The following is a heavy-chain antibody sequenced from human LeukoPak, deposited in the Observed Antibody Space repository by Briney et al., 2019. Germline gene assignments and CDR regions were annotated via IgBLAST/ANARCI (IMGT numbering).Heavy chain of an antibody. CDR2: IKEDGSEK. J-gene: IGHJ4*02. CDR1: GFTFSTYW. CDR3: ARPLGGSDC. V-gene: IGHV3-7*03. Sequence: GGSLRLSCAASGFTFSTYWMDWVRQAPGKGLEWVANIKEDGSEKYYVDSVKGRFTISRDNAKNSLYLQMNSLRAEDTAVYYCARPLGGSDCWGQGTLVTVSS. D-gene: IGHD3-10*01.